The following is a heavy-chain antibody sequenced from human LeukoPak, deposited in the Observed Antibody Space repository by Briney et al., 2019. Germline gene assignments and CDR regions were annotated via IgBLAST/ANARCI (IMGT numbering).Heavy chain of an antibody. D-gene: IGHD5-18*01. V-gene: IGHV3-20*04. J-gene: IGHJ4*02. CDR1: GFTFDDYG. Sequence: TGGSLRLSCEASGFTFDDYGMNWVRQAPGKGLEWVSGINWNGDSTGFADSVKGRFSISRDNAKKSMYLQMNRLRAEDTALYYCAKKSFRSGYSYGTSFDYWGQGTLVTVSS. CDR3: AKKSFRSGYSYGTSFDY. CDR2: INWNGDST.